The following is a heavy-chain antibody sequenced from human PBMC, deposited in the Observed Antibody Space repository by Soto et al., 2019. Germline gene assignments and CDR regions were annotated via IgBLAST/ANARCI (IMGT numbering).Heavy chain of an antibody. V-gene: IGHV3-21*01. CDR3: ARDARIQLWFNWFDP. Sequence: PGGSLRLSCAASGFTFSSYSMNWVRQAPGKGLEWVSSISSSSSYIYYADSVKGRFTISRDNAKNSLYLQMNSLRAEDTAVYYCARDARIQLWFNWFDPWGQGTLVTVYS. D-gene: IGHD5-18*01. J-gene: IGHJ5*02. CDR1: GFTFSSYS. CDR2: ISSSSSYI.